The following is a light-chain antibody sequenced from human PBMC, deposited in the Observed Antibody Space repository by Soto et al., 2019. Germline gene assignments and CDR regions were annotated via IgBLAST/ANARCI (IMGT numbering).Light chain of an antibody. Sequence: DIQITQSPSSLSASVGDRVTITWRASQSISTYLNWYQQKSGKAPKLLIFAASTLESGVPSRFSGGGSGTDFTLTINSLQTEDSAIYYCQQSHNIPSTFGRGTKVDIK. V-gene: IGKV1-39*01. CDR1: QSISTY. CDR3: QQSHNIPST. J-gene: IGKJ4*02. CDR2: AAS.